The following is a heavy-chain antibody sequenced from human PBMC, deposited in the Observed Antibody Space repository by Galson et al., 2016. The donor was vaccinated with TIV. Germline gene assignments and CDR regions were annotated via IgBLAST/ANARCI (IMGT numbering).Heavy chain of an antibody. V-gene: IGHV1-46*01. CDR2: IDPSGGGT. J-gene: IGHJ4*02. D-gene: IGHD2-21*01. CDR1: GYTFISYY. Sequence: SVKVSCKAPGYTFISYYMHWVRQAPGQGLEWVGVIDPSGGGTTYAQKFQGRVTMTRDTSTSTVYMELSSLRSDDTAVFYCAVWSNIYYFALWGQGTLITVSS. CDR3: AVWSNIYYFAL.